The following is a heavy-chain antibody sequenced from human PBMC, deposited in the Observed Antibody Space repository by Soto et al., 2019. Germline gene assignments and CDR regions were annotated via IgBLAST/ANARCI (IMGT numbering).Heavy chain of an antibody. CDR2: IWYDGSNK. CDR1: GFTFSSYG. D-gene: IGHD3-10*01. V-gene: IGHV3-33*01. Sequence: QVQLVESGGGVGQPGRSLRLSCAASGFTFSSYGMHWVRQAPGKGLEWVAVIWYDGSNKYYADSVKGRFTISRDNSKNTLYLQMNSLRAEDTAVYYCARDAGKHYYYGMDVWGQGTTVTVSS. CDR3: ARDAGKHYYYGMDV. J-gene: IGHJ6*02.